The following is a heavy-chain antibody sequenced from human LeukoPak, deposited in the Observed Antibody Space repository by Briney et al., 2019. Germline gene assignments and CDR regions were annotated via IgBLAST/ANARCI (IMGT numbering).Heavy chain of an antibody. CDR2: INPSGGTT. CDR1: GYTFTHYY. CDR3: ARGVVSTSGYFDL. D-gene: IGHD3-3*01. V-gene: IGHV1-46*01. Sequence: ASVKVSCKASGYTFTHYYMHRVRQAPGQGLEWMGIINPSGGTTQYAQAFQGRVTLTRDTSTNTVYMDLSSLRSEDTAIYFCARGVVSTSGYFDLWGQGTLVTVSS. J-gene: IGHJ4*02.